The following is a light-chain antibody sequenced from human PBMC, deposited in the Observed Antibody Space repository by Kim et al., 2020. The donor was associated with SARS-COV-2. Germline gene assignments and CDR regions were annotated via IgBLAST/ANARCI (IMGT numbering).Light chain of an antibody. Sequence: QAVVTQEPSLTVSPGGTVTLTCGSSSGDVTSAQSHYWFQQKPGQAPKTLIYDTNNKHSWTPARFSGSLLGGKAALTLSGAQPEDEAEYYCLLSCSGCRVFGGGTQLTVL. CDR3: LLSCSGCRV. CDR1: SGDVTSAQS. CDR2: DTN. J-gene: IGLJ3*02. V-gene: IGLV7-46*01.